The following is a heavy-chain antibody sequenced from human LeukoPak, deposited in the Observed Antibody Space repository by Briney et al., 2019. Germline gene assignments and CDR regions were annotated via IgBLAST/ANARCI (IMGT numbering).Heavy chain of an antibody. J-gene: IGHJ4*02. CDR3: ARHSPGSLSGNYVLDY. CDR1: GVSISSYY. D-gene: IGHD1-26*01. V-gene: IGHV4-59*08. Sequence: PSETLSLTCTVSGVSISSYYWSWLRQSPGKGLEWIGYIYYSGSTNYNPSLKSRVTISVDTSKNQFSLKLSSVTAADTAVYYCARHSPGSLSGNYVLDYWGQGTLVTVSS. CDR2: IYYSGST.